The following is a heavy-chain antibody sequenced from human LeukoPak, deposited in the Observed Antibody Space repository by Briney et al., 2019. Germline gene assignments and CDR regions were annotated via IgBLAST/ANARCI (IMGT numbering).Heavy chain of an antibody. V-gene: IGHV3-30*03. CDR3: RDTDSDIVVVPEVYMGV. CDR2: ISYDGSNK. Sequence: GGSLRLSCAASGFTFSSYGMHWVRQAPGKGLEWVAVISYDGSNKYYADSVMGRFTVSRDNSKNTLYLQINSLRAEDSAVYYWRDTDSDIVVVPEVYMGVWGKGTTVTVSS. D-gene: IGHD2-2*01. J-gene: IGHJ6*03. CDR1: GFTFSSYG.